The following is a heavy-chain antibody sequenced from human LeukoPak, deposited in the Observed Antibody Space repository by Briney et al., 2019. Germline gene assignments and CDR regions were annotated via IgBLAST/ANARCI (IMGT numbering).Heavy chain of an antibody. CDR3: ARGRGGSWGPDAFYI. Sequence: SETLSLTCTVSGCSISNYYWSWIRQPPGKGLEWIASIYYSGSTIYYPSSKSRVTTLFDTSKNHFSLMLISVLTADAAVVYCARGRGGSWGPDAFYIWGQGTMVTVSS. V-gene: IGHV4-59*01. CDR1: GCSISNYY. CDR2: IYYSGST. D-gene: IGHD3-16*01. J-gene: IGHJ3*02.